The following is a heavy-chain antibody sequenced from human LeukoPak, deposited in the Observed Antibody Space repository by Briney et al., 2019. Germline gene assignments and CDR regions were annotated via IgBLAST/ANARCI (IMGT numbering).Heavy chain of an antibody. CDR2: LGNDGDT. CDR1: GFILRDYA. CDR3: AKQEGWELGDYYFDY. J-gene: IGHJ4*02. D-gene: IGHD1-26*01. V-gene: IGHV3-23*01. Sequence: GGSLRLSCVASGFILRDYAMSWVRQAPGKGLEWVSTLGNDGDTYYADSVKGRFTISRGNSRNTMYLQTNSLRAEDTALYYCAKQEGWELGDYYFDYWGQGTLVTVSS.